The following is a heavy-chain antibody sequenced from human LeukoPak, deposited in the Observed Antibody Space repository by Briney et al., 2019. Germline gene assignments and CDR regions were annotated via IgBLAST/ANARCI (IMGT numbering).Heavy chain of an antibody. V-gene: IGHV1-46*01. D-gene: IGHD5-24*01. Sequence: GASVKVSCKASGYTFTSYYMHWVRQAPGQGLEWMGIINPSGGSTSYAQKFQGRVTMTRDTSTSTVYMELSSLRSEDTAVYCCARAPDGYNYEDYFDYWGQGTLVTVSS. CDR2: INPSGGST. CDR1: GYTFTSYY. J-gene: IGHJ4*02. CDR3: ARAPDGYNYEDYFDY.